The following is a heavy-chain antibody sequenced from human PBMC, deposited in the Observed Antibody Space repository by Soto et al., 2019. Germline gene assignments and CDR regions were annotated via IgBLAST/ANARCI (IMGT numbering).Heavy chain of an antibody. V-gene: IGHV1-2*04. Sequence: ASVKVSCTASGYTFTGYYMHWVRQAPGQGLEWMGWINPNSGGTNYAQKVQGWVTMTRDTSISTAYMELSRLRSDDTAVYYCARDRRGYSYGSSGFDAFDVWGQGTMVTVSS. D-gene: IGHD5-18*01. J-gene: IGHJ3*01. CDR2: INPNSGGT. CDR3: ARDRRGYSYGSSGFDAFDV. CDR1: GYTFTGYY.